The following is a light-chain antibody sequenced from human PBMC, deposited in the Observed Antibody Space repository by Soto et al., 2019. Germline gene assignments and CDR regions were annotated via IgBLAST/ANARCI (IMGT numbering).Light chain of an antibody. CDR1: SSDVGGYNY. J-gene: IGLJ1*01. Sequence: QSVLTQPASVSGSPGQSITIHCTGTSSDVGGYNYVSWYQQHPGKAPKLLIYAVTDRPSGVHSRFSGSKSGNTASLTISGLQAEDEADYYCSSYTSSSTLFGTGTKVTVL. CDR2: AVT. CDR3: SSYTSSSTL. V-gene: IGLV2-14*01.